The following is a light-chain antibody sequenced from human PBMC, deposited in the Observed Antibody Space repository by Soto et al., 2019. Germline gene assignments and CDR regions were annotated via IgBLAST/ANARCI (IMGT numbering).Light chain of an antibody. J-gene: IGKJ1*01. Sequence: EIVLTQSPATLSLSPGERATLSCRASQSVSSYLAWYQQKPGQAPRLLIYDASNRATGIPARFSGGGSGTDFTLTISSLEPEDCAVYYCQQRSNWWTFGQGTKVDIK. CDR1: QSVSSY. V-gene: IGKV3-11*01. CDR2: DAS. CDR3: QQRSNWWT.